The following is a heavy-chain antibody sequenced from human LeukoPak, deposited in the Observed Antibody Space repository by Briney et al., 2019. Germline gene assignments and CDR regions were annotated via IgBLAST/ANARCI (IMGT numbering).Heavy chain of an antibody. CDR3: ARLIVGATCDY. J-gene: IGHJ4*02. CDR2: ISSSSSYI. Sequence: GGSLRLSCVDSGFTFSSYSMNWVRQAPGKGLEWVSSISSSSSYIYYADSVKGRFTISRDNAKNSLYLQMNSLRAEDTAVYYCARLIVGATCDYWGQGTLVTVSS. V-gene: IGHV3-21*01. D-gene: IGHD1-26*01. CDR1: GFTFSSYS.